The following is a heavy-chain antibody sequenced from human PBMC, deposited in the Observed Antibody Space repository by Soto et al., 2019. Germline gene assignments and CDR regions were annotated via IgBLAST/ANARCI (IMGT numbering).Heavy chain of an antibody. CDR2: ISGSGGST. V-gene: IGHV3-23*01. D-gene: IGHD2-15*01. CDR3: AKPPYCSGGSCYSHYYYYYMDV. CDR1: GFTFSSYA. J-gene: IGHJ6*03. Sequence: GGSLRLSCAASGFTFSSYAMSWVRQAPGKGLEWVSAISGSGGSTYYADSVKGRFTISRDNSKNTLYLQMNSLRAEDTAVYYCAKPPYCSGGSCYSHYYYYYMDVWGKGTTVTVSS.